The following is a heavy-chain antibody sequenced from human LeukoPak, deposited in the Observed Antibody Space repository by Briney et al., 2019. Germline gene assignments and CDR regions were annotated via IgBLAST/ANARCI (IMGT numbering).Heavy chain of an antibody. CDR2: MNPNSGNT. V-gene: IGHV1-8*03. D-gene: IGHD1-1*01. Sequence: GASVKVSCKASGYTFTSYDINWVRQATGQGLEWMGWMNPNSGNTGYAQKFQGRVTITRNTSISKAYMELSSLRSEDTAVYYCARQAGWGTGYYYYYYMDVWGKGTTVTVSS. J-gene: IGHJ6*03. CDR1: GYTFTSYD. CDR3: ARQAGWGTGYYYYYYMDV.